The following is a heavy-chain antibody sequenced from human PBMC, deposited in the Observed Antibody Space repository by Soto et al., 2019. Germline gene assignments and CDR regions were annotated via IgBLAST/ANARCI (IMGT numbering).Heavy chain of an antibody. CDR3: ARDRMATITNYYYYGMDV. CDR1: GFTFSSYA. V-gene: IGHV3-30-3*01. Sequence: GGSLRLSCAASGFTFSSYAMHWVRQAPGKGLEWVAVTSYDGSNKYYAESVKGRFTISRDNSKNTLYLQMNSLRAEDTAVYYCARDRMATITNYYYYGMDVWGQGTTVTVSS. J-gene: IGHJ6*02. D-gene: IGHD5-12*01. CDR2: TSYDGSNK.